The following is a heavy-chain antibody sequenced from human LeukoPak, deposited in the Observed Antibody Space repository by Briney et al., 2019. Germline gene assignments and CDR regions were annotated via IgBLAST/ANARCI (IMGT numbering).Heavy chain of an antibody. D-gene: IGHD3-10*01. CDR1: GDSISGGDYY. Sequence: PSETLSLTCTVSGDSISGGDYYWVWIRQAPGKGLEWIGSIYYTGLTYHNPSLKSRVAIFVDTSKNHFSLKLSSVTAADTAVYYCARSMVRGVTTTDYWGQGTLVTVSS. CDR2: IYYTGLT. CDR3: ARSMVRGVTTTDY. J-gene: IGHJ4*02. V-gene: IGHV4-39*02.